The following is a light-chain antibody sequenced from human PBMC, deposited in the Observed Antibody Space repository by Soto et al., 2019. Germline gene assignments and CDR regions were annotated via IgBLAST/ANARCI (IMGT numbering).Light chain of an antibody. CDR2: VAS. J-gene: IGKJ4*01. CDR3: QQGDAFPLT. CDR1: QDIRRW. Sequence: DVQMTQSPSSVSAFVGDRVTITCRASQDIRRWLAWYQQKPGKAPKLLIQVASTLQSGVPSRFSGSGSGPDFALSSNSLQPEALSIYFCQQGDAFPLTFGGGTTLEIK. V-gene: IGKV1-12*01.